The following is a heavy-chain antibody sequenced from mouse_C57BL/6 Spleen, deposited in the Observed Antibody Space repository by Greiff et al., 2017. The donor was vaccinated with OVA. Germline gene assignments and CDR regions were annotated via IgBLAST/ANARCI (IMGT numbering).Heavy chain of an antibody. V-gene: IGHV5-6*01. CDR3: ARHVGYAMDY. J-gene: IGHJ4*01. CDR1: GFTFSSYG. CDR2: ISSGGSYT. D-gene: IGHD3-3*01. Sequence: DVQLVESGGDLVKPGGSLKLSCAASGFTFSSYGMSWVRQTPDKRLEWVATISSGGSYTYYPDSVKGRFTISRDNAKNTLYLQMSSLKSEDTAMYYCARHVGYAMDYWGQGTSVTVSS.